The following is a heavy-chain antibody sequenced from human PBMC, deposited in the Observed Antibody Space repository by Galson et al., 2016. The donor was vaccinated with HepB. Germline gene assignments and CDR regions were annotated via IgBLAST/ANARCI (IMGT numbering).Heavy chain of an antibody. J-gene: IGHJ4*02. CDR1: GDSVSRNGVA. CDR3: ARGRNSAFDS. V-gene: IGHV6-1*01. CDR2: TYYSSRWNN. D-gene: IGHD1-14*01. Sequence: CAISGDSVSRNGVAWNWIRQSPSRGLEWLGRTYYSSRWNNDYSASVKSRITINLDTPNNLFSLQLSSVTPEDTAEDYCARGRNSAFDSWGQGTLVTVSS.